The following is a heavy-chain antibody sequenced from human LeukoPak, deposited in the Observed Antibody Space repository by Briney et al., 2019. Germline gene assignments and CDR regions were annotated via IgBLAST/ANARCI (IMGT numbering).Heavy chain of an antibody. CDR1: GYSISSGYY. CDR3: ARGGIVAAGTSRFDT. V-gene: IGHV4-38-2*01. D-gene: IGHD6-13*01. Sequence: SETLSLTCAVSGYSISSGYYWGWIRQPPGKGLEWIGSIYHSGSTYYNPSLKSRVTISVDTSKNQFSLNLSSVTAEDTAVYYCARGGIVAAGTSRFDTWGQGTLVTVSS. J-gene: IGHJ5*02. CDR2: IYHSGST.